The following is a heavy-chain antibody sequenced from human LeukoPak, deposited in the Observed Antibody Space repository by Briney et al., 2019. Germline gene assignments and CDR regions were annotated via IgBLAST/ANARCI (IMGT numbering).Heavy chain of an antibody. CDR3: ARDGHRRYHYDSREHAFDI. J-gene: IGHJ3*02. CDR2: ISAYNGNT. V-gene: IGHV1-18*01. CDR1: GYTFTNYG. Sequence: GASVKVSCKASGYTFTNYGISWVRQAPGQGLEWMGWISAYNGNTNYAQKLQGRLTMTTDTSTSTAYMELRNLRSDDTAVYYCARDGHRRYHYDSREHAFDIWAQGTMVTVSS. D-gene: IGHD3-22*01.